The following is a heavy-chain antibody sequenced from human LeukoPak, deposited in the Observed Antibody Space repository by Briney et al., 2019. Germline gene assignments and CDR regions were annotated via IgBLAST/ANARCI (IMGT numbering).Heavy chain of an antibody. Sequence: SVKVSCKASGGTFSSYAISWVRQAPGQGLEWMGGTIPIFGTANYAQKFQGRVTITADESTSTAYMELSSLRSEDTAVYYCARTTYYYDSSGYYRYAFDIWGQGTMVTVSS. CDR2: TIPIFGTA. J-gene: IGHJ3*02. CDR1: GGTFSSYA. D-gene: IGHD3-22*01. V-gene: IGHV1-69*13. CDR3: ARTTYYYDSSGYYRYAFDI.